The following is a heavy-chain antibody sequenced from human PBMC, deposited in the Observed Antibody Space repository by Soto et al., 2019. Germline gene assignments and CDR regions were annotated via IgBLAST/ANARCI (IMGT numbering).Heavy chain of an antibody. D-gene: IGHD2-2*01. CDR3: ARSGYCSSTSCYGEGVYYYYGMDV. Sequence: ASVKVSCTASGYTFTSYAMHWVRQAPGQRLEWMGWINAGNGNTKYSQKFQGRVTITRDTSASTAYMELSSLRSEDTAVYYCARSGYCSSTSCYGEGVYYYYGMDVWGQGTLVTVSS. V-gene: IGHV1-3*01. CDR2: INAGNGNT. CDR1: GYTFTSYA. J-gene: IGHJ6*02.